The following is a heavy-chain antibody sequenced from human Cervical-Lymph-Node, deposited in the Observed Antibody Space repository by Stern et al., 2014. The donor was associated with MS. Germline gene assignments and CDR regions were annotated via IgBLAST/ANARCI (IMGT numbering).Heavy chain of an antibody. CDR1: ALSLTNTW. Sequence: VQLVQSGAEVKKPGNSLKISCKGSALSLTNTWIGWVRQMPGKGLEWMGLIYSGDSETRYSPAFEGQVTISADKSINTAYLQWSSLKASDTAMYYCARGRGIAFRPDDWGQGTLVTVSS. V-gene: IGHV5-51*03. CDR2: IYSGDSET. D-gene: IGHD3-3*02. CDR3: ARGRGIAFRPDD. J-gene: IGHJ4*02.